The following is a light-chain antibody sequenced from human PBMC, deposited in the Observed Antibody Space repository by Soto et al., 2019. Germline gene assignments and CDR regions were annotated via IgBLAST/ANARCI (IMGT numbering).Light chain of an antibody. J-gene: IGKJ5*01. Sequence: EIVLTQSPGTLYLSPGERGTLSCRASQSVSSSYLAWFQQKPGQAPRLLIYGASSRATGIPDRFSGSGSGTDFTLTISRLEPEDFVVYYCQQYSNLPITFGHGTRLEIK. V-gene: IGKV3-20*01. CDR3: QQYSNLPIT. CDR1: QSVSSSY. CDR2: GAS.